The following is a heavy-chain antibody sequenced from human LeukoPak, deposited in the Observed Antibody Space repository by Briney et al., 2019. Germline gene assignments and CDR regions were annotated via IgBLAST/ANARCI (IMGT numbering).Heavy chain of an antibody. CDR3: ARDAPPYDSSGYYYGGD. V-gene: IGHV4-39*07. CDR2: IYYSGST. Sequence: SETLSLTCTVSGGSISSSSYYWGWIRQPPGKGLEWIGSIYYSGSTYYNPSLKSRATISVDTSKNQFSLKLSSVTAADTAVYYCARDAPPYDSSGYYYGGDWGQGTLVTVSS. D-gene: IGHD3-22*01. J-gene: IGHJ4*02. CDR1: GGSISSSSYY.